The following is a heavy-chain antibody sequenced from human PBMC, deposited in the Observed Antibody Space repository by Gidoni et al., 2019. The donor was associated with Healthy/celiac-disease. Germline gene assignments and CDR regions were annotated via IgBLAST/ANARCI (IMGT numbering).Heavy chain of an antibody. Sequence: QVQLVQSGAEVKTPGASVKVSCQASGSTFTSYDINWVRQATGQGLEWMGWMNPNRGNTGYAQKFQGRVTMTRNTSISTAYMELSSLRSEDTAVYYCARGITIFGVVTPNWFDPWGQGTLVTVSS. D-gene: IGHD3-3*01. CDR2: MNPNRGNT. J-gene: IGHJ5*02. CDR3: ARGITIFGVVTPNWFDP. CDR1: GSTFTSYD. V-gene: IGHV1-8*01.